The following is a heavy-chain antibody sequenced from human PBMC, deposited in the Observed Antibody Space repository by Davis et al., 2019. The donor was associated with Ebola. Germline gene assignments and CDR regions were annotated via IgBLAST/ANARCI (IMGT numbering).Heavy chain of an antibody. CDR1: GFTFSNYG. CDR3: AKGGITMDRGASF. Sequence: GGSLRLSCAASGFTFSNYGMSWVRQVPGKGLEWVATFSSDGANTYYADSLKGRFTTSRDNSRNTLSLQLNSLTKDDTATYYCAKGGITMDRGASFWGRGTLVAVST. J-gene: IGHJ1*01. CDR2: FSSDGANT. V-gene: IGHV3-23*01. D-gene: IGHD1-26*01.